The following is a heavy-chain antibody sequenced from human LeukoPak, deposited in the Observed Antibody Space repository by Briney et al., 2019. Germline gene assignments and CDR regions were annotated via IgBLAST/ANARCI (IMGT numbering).Heavy chain of an antibody. CDR1: GGSISSNSYY. CDR2: IYYSGST. V-gene: IGHV4-39*07. J-gene: IGHJ3*02. CDR3: ARLPTRTHSSSWYKRVDAFDI. Sequence: SETLSLTCTVSGGSISSNSYYWGWIRQPPGKGLEWIGSIYYSGSTYYNPSLKSRVTISVDTSKNQFSLKLSSVTAADTAVYYCARLPTRTHSSSWYKRVDAFDIWGQGTMVTVSS. D-gene: IGHD6-13*01.